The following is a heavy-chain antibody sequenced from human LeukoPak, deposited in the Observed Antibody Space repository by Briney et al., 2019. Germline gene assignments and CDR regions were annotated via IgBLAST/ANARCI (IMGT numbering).Heavy chain of an antibody. CDR1: GFTFSSYG. D-gene: IGHD6-6*01. J-gene: IGHJ5*02. V-gene: IGHV3-33*06. Sequence: GRSLRLSCAASGFTFSSYGMHWVRQAPGKGLEWVAVIWYDGSNKYYADSVKGRFTISRDNSKNTLYLQMNSLRAEDTAVYYCAKGQKHSSSSLNWFDPWGQGTLVTVSS. CDR3: AKGQKHSSSSLNWFDP. CDR2: IWYDGSNK.